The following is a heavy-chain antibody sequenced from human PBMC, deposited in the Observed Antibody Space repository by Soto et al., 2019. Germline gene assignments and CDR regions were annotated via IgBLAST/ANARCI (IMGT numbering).Heavy chain of an antibody. Sequence: PSETLSLTCTVSGGSISSSSYYWGWIRQPPGKGLEWIGSIYYSGSTYYNPSLKSRVTISVDTSKNQFSLKLSSVTAADTAVYYCARERDSYYYDSSDKGDYWGQGTLVTVS. V-gene: IGHV4-39*01. CDR3: ARERDSYYYDSSDKGDY. D-gene: IGHD3-22*01. J-gene: IGHJ4*02. CDR2: IYYSGST. CDR1: GGSISSSSYY.